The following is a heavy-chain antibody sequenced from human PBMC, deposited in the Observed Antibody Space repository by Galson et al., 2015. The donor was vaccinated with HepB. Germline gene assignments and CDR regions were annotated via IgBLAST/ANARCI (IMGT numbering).Heavy chain of an antibody. CDR1: GFTFSSYS. CDR3: ARGYCSGGSCYSRFDY. Sequence: SLRLSCAASGFTFSSYSMNWVRQAPGKGLEWVAVIWYDGSNKYYADSVKGRFTISRDNSKNTLYLQMNSLRAEDTAVYYCARGYCSGGSCYSRFDYWGQGTLVTVSS. J-gene: IGHJ4*02. V-gene: IGHV3-33*08. CDR2: IWYDGSNK. D-gene: IGHD2-15*01.